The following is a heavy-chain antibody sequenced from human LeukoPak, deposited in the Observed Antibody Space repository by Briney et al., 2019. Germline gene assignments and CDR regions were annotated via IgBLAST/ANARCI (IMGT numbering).Heavy chain of an antibody. Sequence: SVKVSCKASGYTFTNYDINWLRQAPGQGLEWMGGIIPIFGTANYAQKFQGRVTITADESTSTAYMELSSLRSEDTAVYYCARDSRGYIKWGQGTLVTVSS. CDR2: IIPIFGTA. CDR1: GYTFTNYD. V-gene: IGHV1-69*13. CDR3: ARDSRGYIK. D-gene: IGHD5-18*01. J-gene: IGHJ4*02.